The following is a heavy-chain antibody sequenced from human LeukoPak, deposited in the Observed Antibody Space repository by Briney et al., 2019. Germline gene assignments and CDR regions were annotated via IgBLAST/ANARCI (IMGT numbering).Heavy chain of an antibody. J-gene: IGHJ4*02. D-gene: IGHD3-16*01. V-gene: IGHV3-7*01. CDR1: GFTFSGYW. Sequence: PVGSLRLSCAASGFTFSGYWMTWVRQAPGKGLEWVATINQDGSEKYYVDSVKGRFTISRDDAYRSLFLQMNSLRAEDTAIYYCARGPMLKGDYWGPGTLVTVSS. CDR3: ARGPMLKGDY. CDR2: INQDGSEK.